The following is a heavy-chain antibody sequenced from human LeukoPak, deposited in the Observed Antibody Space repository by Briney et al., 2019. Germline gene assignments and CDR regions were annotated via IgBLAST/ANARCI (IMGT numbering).Heavy chain of an antibody. V-gene: IGHV3-20*04. CDR1: GFTFDDYG. D-gene: IGHD6-6*01. Sequence: GGSLRLSCAASGFTFDDYGMSWVRQAPGKGLEWVSNINWNGGSTGYADSVKGRFTISRDNAKNTLYLQMNSLRAEDTAVYYCARDSLAARLSLDYWGQGTLVTVSS. CDR3: ARDSLAARLSLDY. CDR2: INWNGGST. J-gene: IGHJ4*02.